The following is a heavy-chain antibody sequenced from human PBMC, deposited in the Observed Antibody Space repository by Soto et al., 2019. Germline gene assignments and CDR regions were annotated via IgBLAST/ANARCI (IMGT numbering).Heavy chain of an antibody. CDR1: GGTFSSYA. Sequence: SVKVSCKSSGGTFSSYAISWVRQAPGQGLEWMGGIIPIFGTANYAQKFQGRVTITADESTSTAYMELSSLRSEDTAVYYCARAELWDIVVVQDDAYYYYGMDVWGQGTTVTVSS. J-gene: IGHJ6*02. V-gene: IGHV1-69*13. D-gene: IGHD2-2*01. CDR2: IIPIFGTA. CDR3: ARAELWDIVVVQDDAYYYYGMDV.